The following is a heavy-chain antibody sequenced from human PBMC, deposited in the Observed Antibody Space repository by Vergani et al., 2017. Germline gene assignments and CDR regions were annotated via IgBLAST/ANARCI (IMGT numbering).Heavy chain of an antibody. CDR1: GFTFSSYW. D-gene: IGHD1-26*01. CDR3: ARGEIVVEAGYFDL. J-gene: IGHJ2*01. CDR2: ISSDGSLT. Sequence: EVQLAESGGGLVQPGGSLRLSCAASGFTFSSYWMYWVRQAPGKGLVWVSRISSDGSLTTYAESVKRRFTISRDNAKNTLYLQMNSLRVEDTAVYYCARGEIVVEAGYFDLWGRGTLVTVSS. V-gene: IGHV3-74*01.